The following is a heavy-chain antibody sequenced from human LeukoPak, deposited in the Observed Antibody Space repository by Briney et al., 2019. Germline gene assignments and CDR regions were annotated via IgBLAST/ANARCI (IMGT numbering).Heavy chain of an antibody. D-gene: IGHD3-10*01. J-gene: IGHJ4*02. Sequence: PGGSLRLSCAASGFTFSSYSMNWVRQAPGKGLEWVSYISSSSSTIYYADSVKGRFTISRDNAKNSLYLQMNSLRADDTAIYYCARDPDHGALDYWGQGTLVTVSS. CDR2: ISSSSSTI. V-gene: IGHV3-48*04. CDR3: ARDPDHGALDY. CDR1: GFTFSSYS.